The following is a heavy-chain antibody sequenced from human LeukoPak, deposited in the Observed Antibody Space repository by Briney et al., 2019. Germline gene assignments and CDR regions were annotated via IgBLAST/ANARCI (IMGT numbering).Heavy chain of an antibody. Sequence: GGSLRLSCAASGFTFSSYSMNWVRQAPGKGLEWVSCISSSSSTIYYADSVKGRFTISRDNAKNSLYLQMNSLRAEDTAVYYCARDPWYCSSTSCYSIWGQGTLVTVSS. CDR3: ARDPWYCSSTSCYSI. CDR1: GFTFSSYS. D-gene: IGHD2-2*01. V-gene: IGHV3-48*01. CDR2: ISSSSSTI. J-gene: IGHJ4*02.